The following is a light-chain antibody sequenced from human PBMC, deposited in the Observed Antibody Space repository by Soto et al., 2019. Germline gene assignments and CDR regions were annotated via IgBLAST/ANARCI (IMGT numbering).Light chain of an antibody. CDR1: QVITDY. J-gene: IGKJ2*01. V-gene: IGKV1-33*01. CDR3: QQYENLPYT. CDR2: DIS. Sequence: DIQMTQSASSLSAAVGDRVTITCPTSQVITDYLNWYQQKPGKAPKLVIYDISTLEIGVPSRFSGGGSGTKFTFTISGLQPEDIATYYWQQYENLPYTFGQGTKLEI.